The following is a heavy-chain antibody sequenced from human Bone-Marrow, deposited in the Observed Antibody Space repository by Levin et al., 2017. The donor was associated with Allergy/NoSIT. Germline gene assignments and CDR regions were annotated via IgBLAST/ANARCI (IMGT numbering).Heavy chain of an antibody. J-gene: IGHJ3*02. CDR1: GYTLTGHN. Sequence: GESLKISCRASGYTLTGHNMHWVRQAPGQGLEWMGRINPITGGTNLAQKFQGRVTLTRVTSISTAYLELSSLRSDDTAVYYCGREQTHPWVSGTTYERDLDAFDIWGQGTMVTVSS. CDR3: GREQTHPWVSGTTYERDLDAFDI. V-gene: IGHV1-2*06. D-gene: IGHD2/OR15-2a*01. CDR2: INPITGGT.